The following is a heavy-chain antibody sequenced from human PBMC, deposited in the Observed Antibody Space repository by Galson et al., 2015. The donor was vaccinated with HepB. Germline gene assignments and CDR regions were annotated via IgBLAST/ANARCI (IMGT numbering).Heavy chain of an antibody. Sequence: SLRLSCAASGFTFSNYGLHWVRQAPGKGLEWVAVISYDGTNRYYADSVKGRFTISRDNAKNTLYLQMNSLRAEDTAVYYCAKDRRGGSQVTFYYMDVWGKGTTVTVSS. D-gene: IGHD1-26*01. J-gene: IGHJ6*03. CDR3: AKDRRGGSQVTFYYMDV. V-gene: IGHV3-30*18. CDR1: GFTFSNYG. CDR2: ISYDGTNR.